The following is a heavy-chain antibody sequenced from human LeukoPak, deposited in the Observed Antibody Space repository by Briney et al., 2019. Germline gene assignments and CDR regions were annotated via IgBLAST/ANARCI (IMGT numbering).Heavy chain of an antibody. Sequence: GGSLRLSCAASGFTFSSYAMSWVRQAPGKGLEWVSAISGSGGSTYYADSVKGRFTISRDNSKNTLYLQMNSLRAEDTAVYYCAKGVSSGWHPYYFDYWGQGTLVTVSS. CDR1: GFTFSSYA. V-gene: IGHV3-23*01. J-gene: IGHJ4*02. CDR3: AKGVSSGWHPYYFDY. CDR2: ISGSGGST. D-gene: IGHD6-19*01.